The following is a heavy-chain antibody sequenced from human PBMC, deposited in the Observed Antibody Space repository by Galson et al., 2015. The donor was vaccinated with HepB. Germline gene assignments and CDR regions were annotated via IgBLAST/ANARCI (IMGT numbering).Heavy chain of an antibody. CDR1: GFTFSSYS. CDR2: ISSSSSYI. J-gene: IGHJ4*02. V-gene: IGHV3-21*01. CDR3: ARRGIAARPLGFDY. Sequence: SLRLSCAASGFTFSSYSMNWVRQAPGKGLEWVSSISSSSSYIYYADSVKGRFTISRDNAKNSLYLQMNSLRAEDTAVYYCARRGIAARPLGFDYWGQGTLVAVSS. D-gene: IGHD6-6*01.